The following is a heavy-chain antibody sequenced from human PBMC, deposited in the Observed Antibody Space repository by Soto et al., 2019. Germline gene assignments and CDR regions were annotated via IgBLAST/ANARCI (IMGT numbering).Heavy chain of an antibody. Sequence: GASVKVSCKASGYTFTSYGISWVRQAPGQGLEWMGWISAYNGNTNYAQKLQGRVTMTTDTSTSTAYMELRSLRSDDTAVYYCARDFFILVVPAAIFYYYGMDVWGQGTTVTVSS. CDR2: ISAYNGNT. D-gene: IGHD2-2*01. CDR3: ARDFFILVVPAAIFYYYGMDV. CDR1: GYTFTSYG. V-gene: IGHV1-18*01. J-gene: IGHJ6*02.